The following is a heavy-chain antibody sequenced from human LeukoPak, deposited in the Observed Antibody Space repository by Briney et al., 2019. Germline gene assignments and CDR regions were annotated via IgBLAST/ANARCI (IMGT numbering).Heavy chain of an antibody. J-gene: IGHJ4*02. Sequence: GESLQISCKGSGYIFTTDWIGWVRQMPGKGLEWMGIIYPGDSDTRYSPSFQGQVTISADKSISTAYLHWSSLKASDTAMYYCATPGTYGSLDYWGPGTLVTVSS. CDR2: IYPGDSDT. D-gene: IGHD1-14*01. V-gene: IGHV5-51*01. CDR3: ATPGTYGSLDY. CDR1: GYIFTTDW.